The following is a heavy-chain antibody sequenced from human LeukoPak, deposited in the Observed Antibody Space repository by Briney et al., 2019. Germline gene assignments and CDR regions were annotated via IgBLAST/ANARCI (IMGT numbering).Heavy chain of an antibody. V-gene: IGHV4-30-4*01. D-gene: IGHD4-17*01. Sequence: PSETLSLTYTVSGGSISSGDYYWSWIRQPPGKGLEWIGYIYYSGSTYYNPSLKSRVTISVDTSKNQFSLKLSSVTAADTAVYYCARGTTVTPLPYFDYWGQGTLVTVSS. J-gene: IGHJ4*02. CDR2: IYYSGST. CDR3: ARGTTVTPLPYFDY. CDR1: GGSISSGDYY.